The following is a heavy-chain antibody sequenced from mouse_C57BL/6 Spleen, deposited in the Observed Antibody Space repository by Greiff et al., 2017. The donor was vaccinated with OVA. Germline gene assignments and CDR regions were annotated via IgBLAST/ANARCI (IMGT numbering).Heavy chain of an antibody. V-gene: IGHV1-54*01. CDR3: ARRGYDGFFDY. CDR2: INPGSGGT. D-gene: IGHD2-2*01. J-gene: IGHJ2*01. CDR1: GYAFTNYL. Sequence: VQLQQSGAELVRPGTSVKVSCKASGYAFTNYLIEWVKQRPGQGLEWIGVINPGSGGTNYNEKFKGKATLTADKSSSTAYMQLSSLTSEDSAVYFCARRGYDGFFDYWGQGTTLTVSS.